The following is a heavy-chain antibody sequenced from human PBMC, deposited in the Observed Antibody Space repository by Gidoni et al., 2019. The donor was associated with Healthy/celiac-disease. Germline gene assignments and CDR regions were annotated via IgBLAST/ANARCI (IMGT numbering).Heavy chain of an antibody. V-gene: IGHV3-30*18. D-gene: IGHD5-18*01. J-gene: IGHJ4*02. CDR2: ISYDGSNK. CDR3: AKDWAMAYDY. CDR1: GFTFSSYG. Sequence: QVQLVESGGGVVQPGRSLRLSCAASGFTFSSYGMHWVRQAPGKGLEWVAVISYDGSNKYYADSVKGRFTISRDNSKNTLYLQMNSLRAEDTAVYYCAKDWAMAYDYWGQGTLVTVSS.